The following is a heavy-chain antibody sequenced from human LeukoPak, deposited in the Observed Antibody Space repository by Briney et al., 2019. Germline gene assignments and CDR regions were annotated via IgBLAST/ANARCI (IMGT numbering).Heavy chain of an antibody. J-gene: IGHJ4*02. CDR3: AKDRGPFYGGSSGLDF. D-gene: IGHD3-22*01. V-gene: IGHV3-23*01. Sequence: GGSLRLSCAASGFTFRSYGMTWVRQAPGKGLGWVLAISGGGGSTYYADSVKGRFTISRDNSKNTLYLQMNSLRAEDTAVYYCAKDRGPFYGGSSGLDFWGQGTLVTVSS. CDR2: ISGGGGST. CDR1: GFTFRSYG.